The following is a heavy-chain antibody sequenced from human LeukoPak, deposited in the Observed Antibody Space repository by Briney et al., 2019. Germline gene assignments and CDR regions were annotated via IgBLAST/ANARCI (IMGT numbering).Heavy chain of an antibody. D-gene: IGHD6-19*01. CDR1: GFTFSSYW. CDR3: ARDRSEDSSGWYNWFDP. V-gene: IGHV3-7*01. Sequence: GGSLRLSCAASGFTFSSYWMSWVRQAPGKGLEWVANIKQDGSEKYYVDSVKGRFTISRDNAKNSLYLQMNSLRAEDTAMYYCARDRSEDSSGWYNWFDPWGQGTLVTVSS. J-gene: IGHJ5*02. CDR2: IKQDGSEK.